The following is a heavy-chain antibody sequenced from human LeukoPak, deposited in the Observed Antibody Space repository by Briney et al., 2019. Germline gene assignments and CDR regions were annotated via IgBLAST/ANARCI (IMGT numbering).Heavy chain of an antibody. CDR2: IYYSGST. CDR3: TGGNSDWFDP. Sequence: PSETLSVTCTVSGGSISSGGYYWSWIRPHPGKGLEWIGYIYYSGSTYYNPSLKSRVTISVDTSKNQFSLKLSSVTAADTAVYYCTGGNSDWFDPWGQGTLVTVSS. CDR1: GGSISSGGYY. D-gene: IGHD4-23*01. V-gene: IGHV4-31*03. J-gene: IGHJ5*02.